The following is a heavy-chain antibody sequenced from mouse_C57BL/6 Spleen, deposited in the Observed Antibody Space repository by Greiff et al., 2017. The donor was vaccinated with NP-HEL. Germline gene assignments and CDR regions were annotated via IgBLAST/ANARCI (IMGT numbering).Heavy chain of an antibody. J-gene: IGHJ4*01. D-gene: IGHD3-1*01. V-gene: IGHV5-17*01. CDR1: GFTFSDHG. CDR2: ISSGSSTI. CDR3: SGHAMDY. Sequence: EVKVEESGGGLVKPGGSLKLSCAASGFTFSDHGMHWVRQAPEKGLEWVAYISSGSSTIYYADTVKGRFTISRDNAKNPLFLQMTSLRSEDTAMYYCSGHAMDYWGQGTSVTVSS.